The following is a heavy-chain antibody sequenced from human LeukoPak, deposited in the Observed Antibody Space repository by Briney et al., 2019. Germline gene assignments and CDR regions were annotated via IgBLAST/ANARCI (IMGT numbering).Heavy chain of an antibody. V-gene: IGHV3-43*02. CDR1: GFTFDDYA. D-gene: IGHD3-22*01. Sequence: GGSLRLSCAASGFTFDDYAMHWVRQAPGKGLEWVSLISGDGGSTYYADSVKDRFTISRDNSKNSPYLQMNSLRTEDTALYYCAKVAVHYYDSSGINEGGGYWGQGTLVTVSS. J-gene: IGHJ4*02. CDR2: ISGDGGST. CDR3: AKVAVHYYDSSGINEGGGY.